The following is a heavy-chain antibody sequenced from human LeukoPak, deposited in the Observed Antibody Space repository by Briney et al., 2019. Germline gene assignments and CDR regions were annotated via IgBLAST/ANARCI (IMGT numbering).Heavy chain of an antibody. CDR1: GFTFSGSA. CDR2: IRSRANNYAT. CDR3: TVSHDYGDH. D-gene: IGHD4-17*01. J-gene: IGHJ4*02. Sequence: GGSLRLSCAASGFTFSGSAIHWVRQASGKGLEWVGRIRSRANNYATAYAASVKGRSTISRDDSNKTAFLQMSSLRTEDTAVYYCTVSHDYGDHWGQGTLVTVSS. V-gene: IGHV3-73*01.